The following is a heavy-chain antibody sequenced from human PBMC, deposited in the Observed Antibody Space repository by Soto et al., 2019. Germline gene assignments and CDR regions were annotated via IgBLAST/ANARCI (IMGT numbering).Heavy chain of an antibody. CDR3: VLTSSKVFAP. D-gene: IGHD3-16*01. V-gene: IGHV5-10-1*01. J-gene: IGHJ1*01. CDR1: GGRCAILG. CDR2: IDPRDSYT. Sequence: PVQLMRVWRRVAGGRCAILGVGWVRLKPEKGLEWRRRIDPRDSYTNYSPSFQGHVTISADKSISTAYLQWSSLKASDTATDDCVLTSSKVFAPWGQGTPVTVSS.